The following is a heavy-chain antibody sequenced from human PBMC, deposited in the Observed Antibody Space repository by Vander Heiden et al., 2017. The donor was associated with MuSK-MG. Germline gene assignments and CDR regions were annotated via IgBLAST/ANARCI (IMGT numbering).Heavy chain of an antibody. CDR2: IYYSGST. CDR1: GGSISSYY. V-gene: IGHV4-59*01. CDR3: ARGYYDFWSGHRGDAFDI. J-gene: IGHJ3*02. Sequence: QVQLQESGPGLVKPSATLSLTCTVSGGSISSYYWSWIRQPPGKGLEWIGYIYYSGSTNYNPSLKRRVTISVDTSKNQFSLKLSSVTAADTAVYYCARGYYDFWSGHRGDAFDIWGQGTMVTVSS. D-gene: IGHD3-3*01.